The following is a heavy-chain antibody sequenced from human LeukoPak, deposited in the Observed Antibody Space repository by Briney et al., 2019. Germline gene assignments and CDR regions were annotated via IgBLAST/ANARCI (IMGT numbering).Heavy chain of an antibody. J-gene: IGHJ4*02. CDR3: AVLRGNNY. CDR1: GITFSSYM. V-gene: IGHV3-7*01. Sequence: PGGSLRLSCADSGITFSSYMLTWVRQAPGKGLEWVSNIKQDGSEKYYVDSVEGRFSISRDNAKNSLYLQMNSLRVEDTAVYYCAVLRGNNYWGQGTLVTVSS. D-gene: IGHD3-10*01. CDR2: IKQDGSEK.